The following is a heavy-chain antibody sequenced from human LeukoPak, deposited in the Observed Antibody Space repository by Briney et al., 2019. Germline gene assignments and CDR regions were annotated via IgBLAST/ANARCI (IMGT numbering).Heavy chain of an antibody. CDR3: AREYPYSSSWYYFDY. V-gene: IGHV4-39*07. CDR1: SGSISSSSDY. Sequence: SETLSLTCTVSSGSISSSSDYWGWIRQPPGKGLEWIGSIYHSGSTYYNASLKSRVTISVDTSKNQFSLKLTSVTAADTAVYYCAREYPYSSSWYYFDYWGQGTLVTVSS. J-gene: IGHJ4*02. D-gene: IGHD2-2*01. CDR2: IYHSGST.